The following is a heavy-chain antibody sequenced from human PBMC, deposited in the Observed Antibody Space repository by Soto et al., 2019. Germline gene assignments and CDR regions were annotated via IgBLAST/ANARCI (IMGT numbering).Heavy chain of an antibody. J-gene: IGHJ5*02. V-gene: IGHV1-8*01. D-gene: IGHD6-19*01. CDR3: ARGSSGWYDP. Sequence: WPRQATGQGLEWMGWMIPNSGNTVYAQKFQGRVTMTRNTSISTAYMELSSLTSEDTAVYYCARGSSGWYDPWGQGTLVTVSS. CDR2: MIPNSGNT.